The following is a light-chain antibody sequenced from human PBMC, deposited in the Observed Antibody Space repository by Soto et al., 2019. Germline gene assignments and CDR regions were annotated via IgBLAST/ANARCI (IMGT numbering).Light chain of an antibody. CDR1: SSNIGNNY. Sequence: QSVLTQPPSVSADPGQKVTISCSGSSSNIGNNYVSWYQQLPGTAPKLLIYENNKRPSGIPDRFSGSKSGTSATLGITGLQTGDEADYYCGTWDSSLSVYVFGTGTKVTVL. J-gene: IGLJ1*01. V-gene: IGLV1-51*02. CDR2: ENN. CDR3: GTWDSSLSVYV.